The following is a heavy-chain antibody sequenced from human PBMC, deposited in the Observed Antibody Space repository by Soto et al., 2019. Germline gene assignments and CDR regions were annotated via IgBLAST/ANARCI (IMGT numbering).Heavy chain of an antibody. V-gene: IGHV3-23*01. Sequence: EVQLLESGGGLVQPGWYLRLYCAASGFTFSSYAMSWVRQAPGKGLEWVSAISGSGGSTYYADTVKGRFTISRDNSKNTLYLQMNSLRAEDTAVYYCAKVLRSDYWGQGTLVTVSS. D-gene: IGHD1-26*01. CDR3: AKVLRSDY. CDR1: GFTFSSYA. CDR2: ISGSGGST. J-gene: IGHJ4*02.